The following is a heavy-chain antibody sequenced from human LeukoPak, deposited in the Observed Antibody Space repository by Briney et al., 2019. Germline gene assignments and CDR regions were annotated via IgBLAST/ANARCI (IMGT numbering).Heavy chain of an antibody. J-gene: IGHJ6*02. D-gene: IGHD3-3*01. CDR3: ARDGQTGEWLLYPLYYGMDV. V-gene: IGHV3-48*01. Sequence: GGSLRLSCAASGFTFSSYSMNWVRQAPGKGLEWVSYISSSSSTIYYANSVKGRFTISRDNAKNSLYLQMNSLRAEDTAVYYCARDGQTGEWLLYPLYYGMDVWGQGTTVNASS. CDR1: GFTFSSYS. CDR2: ISSSSSTI.